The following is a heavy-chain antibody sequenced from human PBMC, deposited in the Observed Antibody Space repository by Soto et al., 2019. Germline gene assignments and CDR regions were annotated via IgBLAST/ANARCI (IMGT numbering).Heavy chain of an antibody. D-gene: IGHD1-26*01. J-gene: IGHJ5*02. V-gene: IGHV4-39*01. CDR2: MYYGGNT. CDR1: DASIRSYSYY. Sequence: TSETLALTCTVSDASIRSYSYYWGWIRQPPWKGLEWIGSMYYGGNTYFSPSLKSRVTISGDMSKNQFSLKLSSVSAADTAVYYCACSSGGAHLNWLAPPGQGTPVTVSS. CDR3: ACSSGGAHLNWLAP.